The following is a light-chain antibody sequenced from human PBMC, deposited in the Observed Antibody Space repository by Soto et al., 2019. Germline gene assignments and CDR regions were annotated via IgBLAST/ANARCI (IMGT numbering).Light chain of an antibody. V-gene: IGKV3-11*01. CDR2: SAS. J-gene: IGKJ2*01. CDR1: QSVDSSY. CDR3: QHRGNWPRT. Sequence: EIVLTQSPGTLSLSPGERATLSCRASQSVDSSYLAWYQQKPGQAPRLLIYSASNRATDIPARFSGSGSGTDFTLTITSLEPEDFAVYYCQHRGNWPRTFGQGTKLEIK.